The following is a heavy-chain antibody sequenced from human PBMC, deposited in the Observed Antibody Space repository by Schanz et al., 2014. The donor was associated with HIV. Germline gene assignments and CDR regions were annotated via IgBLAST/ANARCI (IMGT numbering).Heavy chain of an antibody. J-gene: IGHJ6*02. D-gene: IGHD3-3*01. V-gene: IGHV3-23*03. Sequence: EVQLLESGGGLEQPGGSLRLSCAASGFNFNNYAMTWVRQAPGKGLEWVAVMSYDGVRKYLGDSVKGRFTISRDNSKNTVYLQLKSLRVEDTAVYFCTRGRFLERGGMDVWGQGTAVTVSS. CDR2: MSYDGVRK. CDR3: TRGRFLERGGMDV. CDR1: GFNFNNYA.